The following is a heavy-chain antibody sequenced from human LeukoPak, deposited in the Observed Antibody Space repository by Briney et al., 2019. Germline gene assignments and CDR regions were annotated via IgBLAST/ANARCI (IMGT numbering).Heavy chain of an antibody. D-gene: IGHD3-22*01. CDR1: RYTFTGYY. V-gene: IGHV1-2*06. J-gene: IGHJ4*02. CDR3: ARYYYDSSVYFDY. CDR2: INPNSGGT. Sequence: SSVKVSCKASRYTFTGYYMHWVRQAPGQGLEWMGRINPNSGGTNYAQNFQGRVTMTRDTSISTAYMELSRLRSDDTAVYYCARYYYDSSVYFDYWGQGTLVTVSS.